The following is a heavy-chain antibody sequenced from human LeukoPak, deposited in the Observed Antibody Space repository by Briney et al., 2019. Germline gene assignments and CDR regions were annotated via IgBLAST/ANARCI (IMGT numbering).Heavy chain of an antibody. V-gene: IGHV3-53*01. Sequence: GGSLRLSCAASGFTVNNNCVTWVRQAPGKGLEWVAVTCGDGRLFYADSVKGRFSVSRDNSENKIYLQLTSLRADDTARYFCARERGDKDMSGGSSFDVWGQGTMVIVSS. CDR1: GFTVNNNC. D-gene: IGHD2-21*01. CDR2: TCGDGRL. CDR3: ARERGDKDMSGGSSFDV. J-gene: IGHJ3*01.